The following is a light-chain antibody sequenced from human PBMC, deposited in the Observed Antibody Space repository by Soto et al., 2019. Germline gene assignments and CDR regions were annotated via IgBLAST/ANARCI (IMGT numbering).Light chain of an antibody. CDR3: GTWDSSLSAGV. Sequence: QSVLPQPPSVSAAPGQKVTISCSGSSSNIGNNYVSWYQQLPGTAPKLLICDNNKRPSGIPDRFSGSKSGTSATLGITGLQTGDEADYYCGTWDSSLSAGVFGTGTKLTVL. V-gene: IGLV1-51*01. CDR1: SSNIGNNY. CDR2: DNN. J-gene: IGLJ1*01.